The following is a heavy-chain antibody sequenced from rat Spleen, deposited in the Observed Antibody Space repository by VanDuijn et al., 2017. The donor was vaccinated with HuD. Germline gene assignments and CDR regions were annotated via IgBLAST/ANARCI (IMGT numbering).Heavy chain of an antibody. J-gene: IGHJ2*01. CDR1: GFTFNNYW. V-gene: IGHV5-31*01. Sequence: EVQLVESGGGLVQPGGSLKLSCVASGFTFNNYWITWIRQVPGKGLEWVASISYEGSSTYYGDSVKGRFTISRDNAKSTLYLQMNSLRSEDTATYYCARGGLYYFDYWGQGVMVTVSS. CDR3: ARGGLYYFDY. CDR2: ISYEGSST.